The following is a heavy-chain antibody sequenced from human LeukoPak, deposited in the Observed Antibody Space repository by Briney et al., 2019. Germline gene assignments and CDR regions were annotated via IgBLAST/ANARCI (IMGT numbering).Heavy chain of an antibody. CDR3: ARDWSADY. Sequence: GGSLRLSCTASGFTFSSYAMTWVRQAPGKGLEWVSAMGGSGDSPKYADSVKGRFTMSRDSSKNMVYLQMNSLRPEDTAVYYCARDWSADYWGQGTLSPSPQ. CDR1: GFTFSSYA. J-gene: IGHJ4*02. V-gene: IGHV3-23*01. CDR2: MGGSGDSP.